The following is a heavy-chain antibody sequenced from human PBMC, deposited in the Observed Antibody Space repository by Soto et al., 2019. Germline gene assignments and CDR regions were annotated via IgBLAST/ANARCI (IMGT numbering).Heavy chain of an antibody. D-gene: IGHD3-3*01. CDR3: ASGTHDVWSGFRYYPFGLDV. CDR2: INYSGST. V-gene: IGHV4-61*01. J-gene: IGHJ6*02. CDR1: GASVTSGNYY. Sequence: QVLLQESGPGLVKPSETLSLICSVSGASVTSGNYYWSWIRQPPGKGLEWIGHINYSGSTRYNPSLKSLVTISVETSKNQFSLKMNSVTAADAAVFYCASGTHDVWSGFRYYPFGLDVWGQGTTVTVSS.